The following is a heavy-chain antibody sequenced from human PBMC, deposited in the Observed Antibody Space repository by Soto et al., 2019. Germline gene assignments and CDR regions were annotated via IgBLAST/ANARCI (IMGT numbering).Heavy chain of an antibody. V-gene: IGHV4-34*01. CDR1: CGSFSGHY. CDR2: INHSGST. D-gene: IGHD5-18*01. J-gene: IGHJ6*02. CDR3: ARGQRNTAMLLSQYYYYGMDV. Sequence: SETLSLTCAVCCGSFSGHYWSWIRQTPGKGLEWIGEINHSGSTNYNPSLKSRVTISVDTSKNQFSLKLSSVTAADTAVYYCARGQRNTAMLLSQYYYYGMDVWGQGTTVTAP.